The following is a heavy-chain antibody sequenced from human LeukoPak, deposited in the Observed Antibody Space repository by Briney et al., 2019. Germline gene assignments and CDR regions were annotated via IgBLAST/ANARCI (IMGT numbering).Heavy chain of an antibody. Sequence: PSETLSLTCTVSGGSINNYYWSWVRQPPGAGLEWLAYIYYTGSTNYNPSLKTRLTISVDTSKNQFSLRLNSVTAADTAVYYCARFSQYYDSPTHYFDYWGQGILVTVSS. CDR2: IYYTGST. CDR1: GGSINNYY. D-gene: IGHD2/OR15-2a*01. J-gene: IGHJ4*02. V-gene: IGHV4-59*08. CDR3: ARFSQYYDSPTHYFDY.